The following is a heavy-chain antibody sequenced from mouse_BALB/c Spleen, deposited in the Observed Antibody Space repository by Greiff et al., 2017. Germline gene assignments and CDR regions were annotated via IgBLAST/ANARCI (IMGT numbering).Heavy chain of an antibody. J-gene: IGHJ3*01. CDR1: GFSLTSYG. CDR3: ARDGTLAY. CDR2: IWSGGST. Sequence: QVQLQQSGPGLVQPSQSLSITCTVSGFSLTSYGVHWVRQSPGKGLEWLGVIWSGGSTDYNAAFISRLSISKDNSKSQVFFKMNSLQANDTAIYYCARDGTLAYWGQGTLVTVSA. D-gene: IGHD2-1*01. V-gene: IGHV2-2*02.